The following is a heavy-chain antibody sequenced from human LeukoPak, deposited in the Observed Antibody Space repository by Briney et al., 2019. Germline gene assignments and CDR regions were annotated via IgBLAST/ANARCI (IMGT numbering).Heavy chain of an antibody. Sequence: PSETLSLTCTVSGGSISSSSYYWGWIRQPPGKGLEWIGSIYYSGNTNYNPSLKSRVTISVDTSKNQFSLKLSSVTAADTAVYYCARARYYYDSSGYYSQGYYFDYWAREPWSPSPQ. V-gene: IGHV4-39*07. CDR2: IYYSGNT. J-gene: IGHJ4*02. CDR1: GGSISSSSYY. D-gene: IGHD3-22*01. CDR3: ARARYYYDSSGYYSQGYYFDY.